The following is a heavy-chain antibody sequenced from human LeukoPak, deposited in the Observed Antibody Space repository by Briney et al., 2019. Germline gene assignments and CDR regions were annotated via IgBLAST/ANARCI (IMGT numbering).Heavy chain of an antibody. CDR1: GGSISSGDYY. V-gene: IGHV4-30-4*01. CDR2: IYYSGST. J-gene: IGHJ4*02. Sequence: SETRSLTCTVSGGSISSGDYYWSWIRQPPGKGLEWIGYIYYSGSTYYNPSLMSRVTISVDTSKNQFSLKLSSVTAADTAVYYCARVKYSSSWYFGGGEPHFDYWGQGTLVTVSS. CDR3: ARVKYSSSWYFGGGEPHFDY. D-gene: IGHD6-13*01.